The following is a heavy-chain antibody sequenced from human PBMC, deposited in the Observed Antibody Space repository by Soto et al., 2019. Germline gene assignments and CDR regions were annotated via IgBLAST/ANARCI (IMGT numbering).Heavy chain of an antibody. CDR1: GFTFSSYG. D-gene: IGHD2-21*02. V-gene: IGHV3-33*01. CDR2: IWYDGSNK. J-gene: IGHJ6*02. Sequence: QVQLVESGGGVVQPGRSLRLSCAASGFTFSSYGMHWVRQAPGKGLEWVAVIWYDGSNKYYADSVKGRFTISRDNSKNSMYLQKHSMSGEGTAVKYGARGHVVVTSYSYYYCFDVWGQGTTVTVSS. CDR3: ARGHVVVTSYSYYYCFDV.